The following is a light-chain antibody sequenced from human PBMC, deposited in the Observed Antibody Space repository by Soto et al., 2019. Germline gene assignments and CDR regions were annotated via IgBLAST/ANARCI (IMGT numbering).Light chain of an antibody. CDR2: AAS. CDR3: QQSYSTPHT. J-gene: IGKJ4*01. CDR1: QSISSY. V-gene: IGKV1-39*01. Sequence: DIQMTQSPSSLSASVGDRVTITCRASQSISSYLNWYQQKPGKAPKLLIYAASSLQSGVPSRFSRSGSGTEFTLTISSLQPEEFATYYCQQSYSTPHTFGGGTKVEIK.